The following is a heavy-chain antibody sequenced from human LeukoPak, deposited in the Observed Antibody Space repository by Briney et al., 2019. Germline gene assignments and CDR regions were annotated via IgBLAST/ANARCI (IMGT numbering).Heavy chain of an antibody. Sequence: GASVKVSCKASGGTFSSYAISWVRQAPGQGLEWMGRIIPILGIANYAQKFQGRVTITADKSTSTAYMELRSLRSDDTAVYYCARVLSSSWPYYYYYGMDVWGQGTTVTVSS. J-gene: IGHJ6*02. V-gene: IGHV1-69*04. CDR1: GGTFSSYA. D-gene: IGHD6-13*01. CDR2: IIPILGIA. CDR3: ARVLSSSWPYYYYYGMDV.